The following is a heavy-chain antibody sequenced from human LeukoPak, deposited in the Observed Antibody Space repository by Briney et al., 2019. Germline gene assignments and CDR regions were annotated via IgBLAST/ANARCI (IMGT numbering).Heavy chain of an antibody. CDR2: GYYRGST. CDR1: GGSFSGYY. Sequence: SETLSLTCAVYGGSFSGYYWSWLRQPPGKGLEWIGYGYYRGSTNYNPSLKSRVTISVDTSKNQFSLKLNSVTTADTAVYYCAREGDPGSGYNYGNWLDPWGQGTLVTVSS. V-gene: IGHV4-34*11. D-gene: IGHD5-12*01. CDR3: AREGDPGSGYNYGNWLDP. J-gene: IGHJ5*02.